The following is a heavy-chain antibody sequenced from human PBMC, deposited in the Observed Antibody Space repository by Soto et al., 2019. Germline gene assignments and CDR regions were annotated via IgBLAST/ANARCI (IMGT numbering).Heavy chain of an antibody. CDR1: GGTFDNYA. CDR3: ARVAPWLGYYFDY. Sequence: QVQLVQSGAEVRKPGSSVQVSCKASGGTFDNYAIVWVRQAPGQGLEWVGGIIPVLGAANYAQKFQDKVTITADASTSTAYMGLSSLTSEDTAVYYCARVAPWLGYYFDYWSQGTLVTVSS. CDR2: IIPVLGAA. J-gene: IGHJ4*02. D-gene: IGHD5-12*01. V-gene: IGHV1-69*01.